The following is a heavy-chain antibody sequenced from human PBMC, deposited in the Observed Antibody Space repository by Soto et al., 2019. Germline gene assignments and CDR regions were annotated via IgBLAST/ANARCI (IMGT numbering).Heavy chain of an antibody. CDR1: GFTFSSYA. J-gene: IGHJ4*02. CDR3: AKDGFVRWELVD. CDR2: ISGSGGST. Sequence: EVQLLESGGGLVQPGGSLRLSCAASGFTFSSYAMSWVRQAPGKGLEWVSGISGSGGSTYYADSAKGRLTISSDNTKNTLYLQMNSLRAEDTAVYYCAKDGFVRWELVDWGQGTLVTVSS. D-gene: IGHD1-26*01. V-gene: IGHV3-23*01.